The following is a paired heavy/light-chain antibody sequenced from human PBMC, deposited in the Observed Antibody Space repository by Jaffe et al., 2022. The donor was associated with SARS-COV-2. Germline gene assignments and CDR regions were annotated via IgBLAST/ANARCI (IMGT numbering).Light chain of an antibody. CDR2: WAS. V-gene: IGKV4-1*01. Sequence: DIVMTQSPDSLSVSLGERATINCKSSQSVLYSSNNKNYLAWYQRRVGQPPKLLIYWASTRESGVPDRFSGSGSGTDFTLTINSLQAEDVAIYYCQQYYTIPLTFGGGTKVEIK. CDR1: QSVLYSSNNKNY. CDR3: QQYYTIPLT. J-gene: IGKJ4*01.
Heavy chain of an antibody. CDR1: GFSLSPSGVG. Sequence: QITLKESGPSLVKPTQTLTLTCTLSGFSLSPSGVGVAWIRQPPGKALEWLALIYWDDDKRYSPSLRSRLTISQDTSKNQVVLSMTNMDPVDTGTYFCARVPRDDSRWYFGHYYYMDVWGTGTTVTVSS. CDR3: ARVPRDDSRWYFGHYYYMDV. CDR2: IYWDDDK. V-gene: IGHV2-5*02. D-gene: IGHD6-13*01. J-gene: IGHJ6*03.